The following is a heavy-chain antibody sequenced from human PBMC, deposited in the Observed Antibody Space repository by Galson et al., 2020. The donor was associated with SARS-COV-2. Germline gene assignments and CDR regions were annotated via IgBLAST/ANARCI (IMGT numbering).Heavy chain of an antibody. V-gene: IGHV4-59*08. D-gene: IGHD2-2*02. CDR2: IYYSGST. CDR1: GGSISSYY. Sequence: ETSETLSLTYTVSGGSISSYYWSWIRQPPGKGLEWIGYIYYSGSTHYNPSLKSRVTISVDTSKNQFSLKLSSVTAADTAVYYCARLGLGYCSSTSCYSAFDIWGQGTMVTVSS. CDR3: ARLGLGYCSSTSCYSAFDI. J-gene: IGHJ3*02.